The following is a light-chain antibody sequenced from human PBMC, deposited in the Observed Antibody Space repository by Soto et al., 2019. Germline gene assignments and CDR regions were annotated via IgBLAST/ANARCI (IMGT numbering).Light chain of an antibody. V-gene: IGKV3-15*01. CDR2: GAS. J-gene: IGKJ4*01. CDR3: QQYKYWPLA. Sequence: TVMKQSPATLSVSTGEGATLSCRASRSISSSLAWYQQKPGRAPRLLIYGASTRATDIPARFSGSGSGTEFTLTISSLQSEDFAIYYCQQYKYWPLAFGGGTKVDI. CDR1: RSISSS.